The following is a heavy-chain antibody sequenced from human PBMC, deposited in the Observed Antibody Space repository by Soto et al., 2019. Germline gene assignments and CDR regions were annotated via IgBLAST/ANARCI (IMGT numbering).Heavy chain of an antibody. D-gene: IGHD3-10*01. CDR1: GYTFTIYG. Sequence: QVQLVQSGAEVKKPGASVKVSCKASGYTFTIYGISWVRQAPGQGLEWMGWISAYNGNTNYAQKLQGRVTMTTDTSTSTAYMGLRSLRSDDTAVYYCARGAFGETPGGPRIDYWGQGTLVTVSS. CDR3: ARGAFGETPGGPRIDY. CDR2: ISAYNGNT. V-gene: IGHV1-18*01. J-gene: IGHJ4*02.